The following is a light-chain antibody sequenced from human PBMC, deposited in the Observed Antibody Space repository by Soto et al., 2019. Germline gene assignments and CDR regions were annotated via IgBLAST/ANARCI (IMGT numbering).Light chain of an antibody. V-gene: IGLV1-44*01. CDR3: AAWDDSLNGVV. Sequence: QSVLTQPPSASGTPRQRVTISCSGSSSNIGSNTVNWYQQLPGTAPKLLIYSNNQRPSGVPDRFSGSKSGTSASLAISGLQSEDEADYYCAAWDDSLNGVVFGGGTQLTVL. CDR2: SNN. CDR1: SSNIGSNT. J-gene: IGLJ2*01.